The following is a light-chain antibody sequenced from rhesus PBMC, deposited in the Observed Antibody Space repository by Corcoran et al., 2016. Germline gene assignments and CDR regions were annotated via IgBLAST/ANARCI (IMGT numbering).Light chain of an antibody. CDR3: QQGNSNPFT. V-gene: IGKV1-32*02. CDR1: QGISSY. J-gene: IGKJ3*01. Sequence: DIQMSQSPSSLSASVGDSVTITCRASQGISSYLNWYQQKPGKAPKLLIYYANSLASGVPSRFSGSGSGTDFTLTISSLQPEDFATYYCQQGNSNPFTFGPGTKLDIK. CDR2: YAN.